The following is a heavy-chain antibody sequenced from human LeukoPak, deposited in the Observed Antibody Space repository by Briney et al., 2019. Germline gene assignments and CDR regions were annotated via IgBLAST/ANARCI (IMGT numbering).Heavy chain of an antibody. J-gene: IGHJ4*02. CDR1: GLSFSGQW. D-gene: IGHD1/OR15-1a*01. CDR3: AFNNNFKY. CDR2: IKYDGSEK. V-gene: IGHV3-7*01. Sequence: PGGSLRLSCTASGLSFSGQWMNWVRQSPGQGLEWVANIKYDGSEKYYVDSVKGRFTISREDAKTSLSLQMDSVRPEDTAVYYCAFNNNFKYWGQGTLVIVSS.